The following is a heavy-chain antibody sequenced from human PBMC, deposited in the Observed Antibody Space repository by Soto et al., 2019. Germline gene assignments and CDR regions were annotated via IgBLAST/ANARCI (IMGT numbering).Heavy chain of an antibody. D-gene: IGHD7-27*01. Sequence: GGSLRLSCVASGFTFSSYAMSWVRQAPGKGLEWVSAISGSGGSTYYADSVKGRFTISRDNSKNTLYLQMNSLRAEDTAVYYCAKDLKSGEPRGGFDYWGQGTLVTVSS. CDR1: GFTFSSYA. CDR3: AKDLKSGEPRGGFDY. V-gene: IGHV3-23*01. J-gene: IGHJ4*02. CDR2: ISGSGGST.